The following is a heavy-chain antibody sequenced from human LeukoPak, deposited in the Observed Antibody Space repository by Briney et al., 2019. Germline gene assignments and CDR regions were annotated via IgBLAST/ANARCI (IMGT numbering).Heavy chain of an antibody. CDR3: ARATQYCSGGSCYDTWFDP. Sequence: GGSLRLSCAASGFTFSSYAMSWVRQAPGKGLEWVAFMRYDGSNKYYADSMKGRFTISRDNAKNSLYLQMNSLRAEDTAVYYCARATQYCSGGSCYDTWFDPWGQGTLVTVSS. CDR1: GFTFSSYA. CDR2: MRYDGSNK. V-gene: IGHV3-30*02. J-gene: IGHJ5*02. D-gene: IGHD2-15*01.